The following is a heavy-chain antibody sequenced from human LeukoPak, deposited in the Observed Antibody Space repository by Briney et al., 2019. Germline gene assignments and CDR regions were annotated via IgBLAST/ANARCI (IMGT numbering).Heavy chain of an antibody. V-gene: IGHV5-51*01. CDR3: ARHETNDAFDI. CDR2: IYPGDSDT. D-gene: IGHD2-8*01. Sequence: GESLKISCKGSGYSFTSYWIGWVRQMPGKGLECMGVIYPGDSDTRYSPSFQGQVTISADKSISTAYLQWSSLKASDTAMYSCARHETNDAFDIWGQGTMVTVSS. CDR1: GYSFTSYW. J-gene: IGHJ3*02.